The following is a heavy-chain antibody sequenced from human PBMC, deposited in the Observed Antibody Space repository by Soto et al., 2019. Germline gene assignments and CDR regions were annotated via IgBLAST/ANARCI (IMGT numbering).Heavy chain of an antibody. V-gene: IGHV3-23*01. CDR1: GITFSSYA. Sequence: EVQLLESGGGLVQPGGSLRLSCAASGITFSSYAMSWVRQAPGKGLEWVSAISGSGGSTYYADSVKGRFTIFRDNSTNTLYVQMNSLRAEDTAVYYCANGGVVVCATFDYWGQGTLVTVSS. D-gene: IGHD2-15*01. J-gene: IGHJ4*02. CDR2: ISGSGGST. CDR3: ANGGVVVCATFDY.